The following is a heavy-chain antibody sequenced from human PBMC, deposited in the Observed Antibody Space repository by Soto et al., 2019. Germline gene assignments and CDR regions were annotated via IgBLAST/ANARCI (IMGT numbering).Heavy chain of an antibody. V-gene: IGHV4-59*01. J-gene: IGHJ5*02. CDR1: GGSIGSYY. CDR3: ARESRIAAAGKNNWFDP. CDR2: IYYTGST. D-gene: IGHD6-13*01. Sequence: QVQLQESGPGLVKPSETLSLTCTVSGGSIGSYYWSWIRQPPGKGLEWIGYIYYTGSTNYNPSLKSPVTISLDTSKNQFSLKLSSVTTADTAIYYCARESRIAAAGKNNWFDPWGQGTLVTVSS.